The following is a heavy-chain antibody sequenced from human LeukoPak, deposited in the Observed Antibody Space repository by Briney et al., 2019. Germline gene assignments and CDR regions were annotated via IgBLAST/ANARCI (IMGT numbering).Heavy chain of an antibody. CDR1: GGSISSGGYY. CDR2: IYYSGST. V-gene: IGHV4-31*03. Sequence: SETLSLTCTVSGGSISSGGYYWSWIRQHPGKGLEWIGYIYYSGSTYYNPSLKSRVTISVDTSKNQFSLKLSSVTAADTAVYYCARDKRVRGVITDSCFDYWGQGTLVTVSS. CDR3: ARDKRVRGVITDSCFDY. J-gene: IGHJ4*02. D-gene: IGHD3-10*02.